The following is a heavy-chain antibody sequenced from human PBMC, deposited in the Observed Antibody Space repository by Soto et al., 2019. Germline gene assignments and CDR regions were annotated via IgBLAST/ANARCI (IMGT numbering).Heavy chain of an antibody. V-gene: IGHV5-51*01. CDR1: GYRFTTHW. CDR2: IYPRDSDT. D-gene: IGHD3-10*01. Sequence: WESLKISCTASGYRFTTHWIGWVRQMPGKGLEWMGIIYPRDSDTRYNPSFEGQVTISADKSTSTAYLQWSSLKASDTAMYYCARLFGGASLMRTGAFDIWGQGTMVIVSS. J-gene: IGHJ3*02. CDR3: ARLFGGASLMRTGAFDI.